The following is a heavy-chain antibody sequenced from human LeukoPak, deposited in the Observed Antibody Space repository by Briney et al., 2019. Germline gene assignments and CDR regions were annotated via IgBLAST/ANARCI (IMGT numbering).Heavy chain of an antibody. CDR1: GGTFSSYA. CDR3: ERDRGNYYDSSGYVY. V-gene: IGHV1-69*13. CDR2: IIPIFGTA. J-gene: IGHJ4*02. D-gene: IGHD3-22*01. Sequence: SVKVSCKASGGTFSSYAISWVRQAPGQGLEWMGGIIPIFGTANYAQKFQGRVTITADESTSTAYMELSSLRSEDTAVYYCERDRGNYYDSSGYVYWGQGTLVTVSS.